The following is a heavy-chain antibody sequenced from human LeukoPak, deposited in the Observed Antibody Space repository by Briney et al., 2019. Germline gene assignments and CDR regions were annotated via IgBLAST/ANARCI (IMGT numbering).Heavy chain of an antibody. D-gene: IGHD6-13*01. CDR1: GGSISSSSYY. Sequence: SETLSLTCTVSGGSISSSSYYWGWIRQPPGKGLEWIGSIYYSGSTYYNPSLKSRVTISVDTPKNQFSLKLSSVTAADTAVYYCASPYSSSWYVKEYYFDYWGQGTLVTVSS. CDR2: IYYSGST. V-gene: IGHV4-39*01. CDR3: ASPYSSSWYVKEYYFDY. J-gene: IGHJ4*02.